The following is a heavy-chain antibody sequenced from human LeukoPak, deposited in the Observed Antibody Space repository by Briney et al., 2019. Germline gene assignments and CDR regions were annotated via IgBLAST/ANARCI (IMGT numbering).Heavy chain of an antibody. J-gene: IGHJ4*02. CDR2: IKQDGSEK. V-gene: IGHV3-7*01. CDR1: GFTFSGYW. Sequence: GGSLRLSCAASGFTFSGYWMSWVRQAPGKGLEWVANIKQDGSEKYYVDSVKGRFTISRDNAKNSLYLQMNSLRAEDTAVYYCARGGLLWFGEPPHYFDYWGQGTLVTVSS. CDR3: ARGGLLWFGEPPHYFDY. D-gene: IGHD3-10*01.